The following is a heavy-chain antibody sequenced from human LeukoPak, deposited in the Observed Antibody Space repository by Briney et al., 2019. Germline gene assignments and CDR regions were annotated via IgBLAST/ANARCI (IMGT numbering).Heavy chain of an antibody. CDR2: ISGSGGST. J-gene: IGHJ4*02. CDR3: ARAGKLRFLERRNNYFDY. V-gene: IGHV3-23*01. Sequence: PGGSLRLSCAASGFTFSSYGMSWVRQAPGKGLEWVSAISGSGGSTYYADSVKGRFTISRDNAKNSLYLQVNSLRAEDTAVYYCARAGKLRFLERRNNYFDYWGQGTLVTVSS. CDR1: GFTFSSYG. D-gene: IGHD3-3*01.